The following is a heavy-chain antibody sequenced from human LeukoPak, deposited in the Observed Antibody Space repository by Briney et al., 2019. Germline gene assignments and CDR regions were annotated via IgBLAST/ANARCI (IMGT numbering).Heavy chain of an antibody. CDR1: GGSISSSSYY. V-gene: IGHV4-39*01. Sequence: KPSETLSLTCTVSGGSISSSSYYWGWLRQPPGKGLEWIGSIYYSGSTYYNPSLKSRVTISVDTSKNQFSLKLSSVTAADTAVYYCARRSGSYMPFDYWGQGTLVTVSS. D-gene: IGHD1-26*01. CDR2: IYYSGST. CDR3: ARRSGSYMPFDY. J-gene: IGHJ4*02.